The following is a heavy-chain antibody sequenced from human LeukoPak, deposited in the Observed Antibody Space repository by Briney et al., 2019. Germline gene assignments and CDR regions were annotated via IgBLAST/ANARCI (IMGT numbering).Heavy chain of an antibody. CDR2: IIPIFGTA. CDR1: GGTFSSYA. J-gene: IGHJ3*02. CDR3: ARDSEWFGEGAFDI. V-gene: IGHV1-69*05. D-gene: IGHD3-10*01. Sequence: GASVKVSCKASGGTFSSYAISWVRQAPGQGLEWMGGIIPIFGTANYAQKFQGRVTITTDESTSTAYMELSSLRSEDTAVYYCARDSEWFGEGAFDIWGQGTMVTVSS.